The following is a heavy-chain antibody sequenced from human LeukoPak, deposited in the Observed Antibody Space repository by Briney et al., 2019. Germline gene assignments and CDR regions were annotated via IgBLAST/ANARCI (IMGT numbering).Heavy chain of an antibody. V-gene: IGHV3-23*01. CDR3: AKDGYSSGWYGGYYFDY. J-gene: IGHJ4*02. Sequence: GGSLRLSCAASGFTFSSYAMSWVRQAPGKGLEWVSAISGSGGSTYYADSVKGRFTISRDNSKNTLYLQMNSLRAEDTAVYYCAKDGYSSGWYGGYYFDYWGQGTLVTVFS. CDR2: ISGSGGST. CDR1: GFTFSSYA. D-gene: IGHD6-19*01.